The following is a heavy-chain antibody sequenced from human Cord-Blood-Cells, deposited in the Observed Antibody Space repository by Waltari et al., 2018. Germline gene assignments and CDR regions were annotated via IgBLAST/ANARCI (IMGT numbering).Heavy chain of an antibody. D-gene: IGHD2-15*01. CDR3: ARLSSDCSGGSCYYFDY. J-gene: IGHJ4*02. V-gene: IGHV1-69*12. CDR1: GGTFSSYA. Sequence: QVQLVQSGAEVKKPGSSVKVSCKASGGTFSSYAISWVRQAPGQGLEWMGGIIPMFGTANYAQKFQGRVTITADESTSTAYMELSSLRSEDTAVYYCARLSSDCSGGSCYYFDYWGQGTLVTVSS. CDR2: IIPMFGTA.